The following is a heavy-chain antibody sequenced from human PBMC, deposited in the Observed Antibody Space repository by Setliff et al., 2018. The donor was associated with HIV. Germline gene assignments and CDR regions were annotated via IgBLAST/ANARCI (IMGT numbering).Heavy chain of an antibody. CDR2: INHSGST. J-gene: IGHJ4*02. CDR1: GFTFSSYS. V-gene: IGHV4-34*01. D-gene: IGHD3-16*02. CDR3: ARGSDYIWGNYRFPFDY. Sequence: ESLKISCAASGFTFSSYSMNWVRQPPGKGLEWIGEINHSGSTNYNPSLKSRVTISVDTSKSQFSLKLSSVTAADTALYYCARGSDYIWGNYRFPFDYWGQGTLVTVSS.